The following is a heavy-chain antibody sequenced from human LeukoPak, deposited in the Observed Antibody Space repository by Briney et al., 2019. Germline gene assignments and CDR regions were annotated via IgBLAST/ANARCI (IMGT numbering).Heavy chain of an antibody. CDR1: GLTVSSNY. D-gene: IGHD4-17*01. Sequence: GGSLRLFCAASGLTVSSNYMSWVRQAPGKGLEWVSVIYRGGPTYYADSVKGSFTISRDNSKNTLYLQMNSLRAEDTAVYYCARDSYVDSEAVRWFDPWGQGTLVTVSS. CDR2: IYRGGPT. V-gene: IGHV3-66*01. CDR3: ARDSYVDSEAVRWFDP. J-gene: IGHJ5*02.